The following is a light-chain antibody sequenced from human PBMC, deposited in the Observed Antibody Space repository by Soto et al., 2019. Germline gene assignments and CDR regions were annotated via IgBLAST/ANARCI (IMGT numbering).Light chain of an antibody. Sequence: QSVLTQPASVSGSPGQSITISCTGTSSDVGSHNLVSWYQQHPGQAPKLMIYEVSKRPLGVSTRFSASKSGNTASLTISGHPAEDDADYYCCPYRGSSAVFGGGTQLTVL. CDR3: CPYRGSSAV. CDR1: SSDVGSHNL. J-gene: IGLJ7*01. V-gene: IGLV2-23*02. CDR2: EVS.